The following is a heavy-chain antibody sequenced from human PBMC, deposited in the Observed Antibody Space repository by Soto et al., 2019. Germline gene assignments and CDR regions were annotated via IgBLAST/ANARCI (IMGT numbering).Heavy chain of an antibody. D-gene: IGHD5-12*01. CDR3: ARTFGFGYIARYYYYYGMDV. CDR1: GYTFTSYD. CDR2: MNPNSGNT. J-gene: IGHJ6*02. Sequence: QVQLVQSGAEVKKPGASVKVSCKASGYTFTSYDINWVRQATGQGLEWMGWMNPNSGNTGYAQKFQGRVTMTRNTSISTADMELSSLRSEDTSVYYCARTFGFGYIARYYYYYGMDVWGQGTTVTVSS. V-gene: IGHV1-8*01.